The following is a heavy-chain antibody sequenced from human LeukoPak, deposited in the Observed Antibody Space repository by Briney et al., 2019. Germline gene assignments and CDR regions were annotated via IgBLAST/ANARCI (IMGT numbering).Heavy chain of an antibody. D-gene: IGHD3-22*01. V-gene: IGHV3-74*01. CDR1: GFTFSSYW. Sequence: GGSLRPSCAASGFTFSSYWMHWVRQAPGKGLVWVSRINSDGSSTSYADSVKGRFTISRDNAKNTLYLQMNSRRAEDTAVYYCARDLYYYDSSGYYSAFDIWGQGTMVTVSS. J-gene: IGHJ3*02. CDR2: INSDGSST. CDR3: ARDLYYYDSSGYYSAFDI.